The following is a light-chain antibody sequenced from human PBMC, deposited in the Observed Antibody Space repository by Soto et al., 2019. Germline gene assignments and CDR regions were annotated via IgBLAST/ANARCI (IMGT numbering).Light chain of an antibody. V-gene: IGKV2-28*01. CDR2: LGS. CDR1: HSLLHSNGYNY. J-gene: IGKJ1*01. CDR3: MQALQTHRT. Sequence: DIGLTQSPPSLPVRDGERATISCTSIHSLLHSNGYNYLDWYLQKPGQSPQLLIYLGSNRSSGVPDRFTGSGSGTDLTLKISSVEAEDVGLYYCMQALQTHRTFGQWTKVDI.